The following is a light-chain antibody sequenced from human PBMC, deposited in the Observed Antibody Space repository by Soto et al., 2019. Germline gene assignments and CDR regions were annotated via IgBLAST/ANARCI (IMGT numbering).Light chain of an antibody. CDR3: QQSYTIFPWT. CDR1: QTINNY. CDR2: ATS. J-gene: IGKJ1*01. V-gene: IGKV1-39*01. Sequence: DIQMTQSPSSLSASVGDRVTITCRASQTINNYLNWYQYKPGKAPRLLIYATSSLQSEVPSRFSGSGSGTDFTLTISNLQPEDFATYFCQQSYTIFPWTFGQGTKVEVK.